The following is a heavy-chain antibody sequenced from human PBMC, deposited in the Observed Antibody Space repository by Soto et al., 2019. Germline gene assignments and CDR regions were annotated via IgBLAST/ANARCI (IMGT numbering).Heavy chain of an antibody. CDR1: GFTFSNYG. CDR2: IWYDGSNK. V-gene: IGHV3-33*01. Sequence: QVQLVESGGGVVQPGRSLRLSCAASGFTFSNYGMHWVRQAPGKGLEWVAVIWYDGSNKYYTDSVKGRLTISRDNSKNTLYLQMNSLRAEDTAAYYCARDTYHLDYWGQGTLVTVSS. CDR3: ARDTYHLDY. D-gene: IGHD2-2*01. J-gene: IGHJ4*02.